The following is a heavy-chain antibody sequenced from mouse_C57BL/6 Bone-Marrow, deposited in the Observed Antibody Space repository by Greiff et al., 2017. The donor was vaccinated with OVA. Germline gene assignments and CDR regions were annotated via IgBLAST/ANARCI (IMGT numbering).Heavy chain of an antibody. CDR3: ARDGSFFAY. CDR2: IDPSDSYT. J-gene: IGHJ3*01. D-gene: IGHD1-1*01. Sequence: QVQLQQPGAELVKPGASVKLSCKASGYTFTSYWMQWVKQRPGQGLEWIGEIDPSDSYTNYNQKFKGKATLTVDTSSSTAYMQLSSLTSEDSAVDYCARDGSFFAYWGQGTLVTVSA. CDR1: GYTFTSYW. V-gene: IGHV1-50*01.